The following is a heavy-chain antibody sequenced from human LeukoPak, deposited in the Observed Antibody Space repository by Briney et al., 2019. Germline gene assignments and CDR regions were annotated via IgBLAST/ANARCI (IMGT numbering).Heavy chain of an antibody. D-gene: IGHD2-2*02. J-gene: IGHJ3*02. V-gene: IGHV4-34*01. CDR2: INHSGST. CDR1: GGTLSGYY. Sequence: PSETLSLTCAVSGGTLSGYYWTWIRQPPGKGLEWIGEINHSGSTNYNPSLGSRVTISVDTSKNQFSLKLNSVTAADTAVYHCARGYIVLVPAAIKDAFDIWGRGTMVTVPS. CDR3: ARGYIVLVPAAIKDAFDI.